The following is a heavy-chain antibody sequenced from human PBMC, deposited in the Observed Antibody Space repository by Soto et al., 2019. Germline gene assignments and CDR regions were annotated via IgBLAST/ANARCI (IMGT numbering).Heavy chain of an antibody. CDR3: AGTSGWYHYYYMDV. Sequence: PGGSLRLSCAASGFTFSSYSMNWVRQAPGKGLEWVSYISSSSSTIYYADSVKGRFTISRDNAKNSLYLQMNSLRAEDTAVYYCAGTSGWYHYYYMDVWGKGTTVTVS. J-gene: IGHJ6*03. V-gene: IGHV3-48*01. CDR1: GFTFSSYS. CDR2: ISSSSSTI. D-gene: IGHD2-15*01.